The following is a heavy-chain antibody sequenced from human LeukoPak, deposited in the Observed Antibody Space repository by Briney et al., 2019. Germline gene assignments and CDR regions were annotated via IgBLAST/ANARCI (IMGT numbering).Heavy chain of an antibody. CDR2: IYYSGST. J-gene: IGHJ4*02. Sequence: SETLSLTRTDSGGSISSYYWSWIRQPPGKGLEWIGHIYYSGSTNYNPSLKSRVTISVDTPKNQFSLKLSSVTAADTAVYYCARVVSEYDFWSGYKYYFDYWGQETLVTVSS. V-gene: IGHV4-59*01. D-gene: IGHD3-3*01. CDR3: ARVVSEYDFWSGYKYYFDY. CDR1: GGSISSYY.